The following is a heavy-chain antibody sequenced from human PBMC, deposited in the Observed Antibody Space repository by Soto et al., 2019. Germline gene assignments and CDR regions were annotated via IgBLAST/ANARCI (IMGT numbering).Heavy chain of an antibody. CDR3: AIEWIAARPKKWFDP. J-gene: IGHJ5*02. V-gene: IGHV4-4*02. D-gene: IGHD6-6*01. Sequence: QVQLQESGPGLVKPSGTLSLTCAVSGGSISSSNWWSWVRQPPGKGLEWIGEIYHSGSTNYNPSLKSRVTISVDKSKNQFSLKLGSVTAAATAVYYCAIEWIAARPKKWFDPWGQGTLVTVSS. CDR1: GGSISSSNW. CDR2: IYHSGST.